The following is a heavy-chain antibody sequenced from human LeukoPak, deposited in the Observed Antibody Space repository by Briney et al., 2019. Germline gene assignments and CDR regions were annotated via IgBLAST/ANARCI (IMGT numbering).Heavy chain of an antibody. D-gene: IGHD6-13*01. CDR3: ARDFRGVAAAEPYNWFDP. J-gene: IGHJ5*02. CDR2: IKQDGSEK. V-gene: IGHV3-7*01. CDR1: GFTFSSYS. Sequence: GGSLRLSCAASGFTFSSYSMNWVRQAPGKGLEWVANIKQDGSEKYYVDSVKGRFTISRDNAKNSLYLQMNSLRAEDTAVYYCARDFRGVAAAEPYNWFDPWGQGTLVTVSS.